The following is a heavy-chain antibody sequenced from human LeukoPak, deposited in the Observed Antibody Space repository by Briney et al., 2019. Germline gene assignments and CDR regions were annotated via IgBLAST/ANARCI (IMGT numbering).Heavy chain of an antibody. CDR2: IKSKASGGTI. CDR3: TGQWLLGGEHY. V-gene: IGHV3-49*04. CDR1: GFPFSSYA. J-gene: IGHJ4*02. Sequence: GGSLRLSCAVSGFPFSSYAMSWVRQAPGMGLEWVGIIKSKASGGTIEYAASVKGRFSLSRDDSQRVGYLQMNSLKNEDTAVYYCTGQWLLGGEHYCGQGTLVTVSS. D-gene: IGHD6-19*01.